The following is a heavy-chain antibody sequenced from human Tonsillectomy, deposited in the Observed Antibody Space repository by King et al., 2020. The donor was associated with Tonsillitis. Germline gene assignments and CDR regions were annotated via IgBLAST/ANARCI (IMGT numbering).Heavy chain of an antibody. V-gene: IGHV4-61*02. CDR2: IFASGTT. J-gene: IGHJ5*02. D-gene: IGHD2-2*01. CDR3: ARGSEIVVLPGAIGGRFDP. Sequence: QLQESGPGLVRPSQTLSLTCTVSGGSISTVGYYWTWIRQPAGKGLEWIGRIFASGTTNLNPSLNSRVTMSVDTSKNQVSLKLSSVTAADTAVYYCARGSEIVVLPGAIGGRFDPWGQGTQVTVSS. CDR1: GGSISTVGYY.